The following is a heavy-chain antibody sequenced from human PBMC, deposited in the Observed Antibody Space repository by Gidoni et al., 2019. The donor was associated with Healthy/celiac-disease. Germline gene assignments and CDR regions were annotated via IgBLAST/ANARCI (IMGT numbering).Heavy chain of an antibody. CDR3: AKVCHLHYYYYGMDV. Sequence: RFTISRDNAKNSLYLQMNSLRAEDTALYYCAKVCHLHYYYYGMDVWGQGTTVTVSS. J-gene: IGHJ6*02. V-gene: IGHV3-9*01.